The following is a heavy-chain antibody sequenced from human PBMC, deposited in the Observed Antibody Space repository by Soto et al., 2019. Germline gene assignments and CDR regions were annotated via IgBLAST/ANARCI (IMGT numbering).Heavy chain of an antibody. CDR2: MNPINGAT. CDR1: GYDFTAYD. J-gene: IGHJ6*02. V-gene: IGHV1-8*02. Sequence: ASVKVSCKASGYDFTAYDINWVRQASGQGLEWMGWMNPINGATGSARRFQGRVSMTRNTATGTAYLELTSLRSDDSAVYYCGRGPSPRAPAGGTPYYYAMDVRGQGTTVTVSS. D-gene: IGHD6-13*01. CDR3: GRGPSPRAPAGGTPYYYAMDV.